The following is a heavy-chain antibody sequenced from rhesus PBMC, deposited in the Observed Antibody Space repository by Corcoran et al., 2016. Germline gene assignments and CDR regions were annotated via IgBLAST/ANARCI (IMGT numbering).Heavy chain of an antibody. Sequence: QLQLQESGPGLVKPSETLSLTCAVSGGSVSSSHWWSWIRQPPGKGLGWLGRISGSGGGTSYYPALTSRVTMSTATAKKQFSLKVSSVTAADTAGYYGARASGNYRFDVWGPGVLFTVAS. CDR2: ISGSGGGT. D-gene: IGHD1-1-1*01. J-gene: IGHJ5-1*01. V-gene: IGHV4-57*02. CDR3: ARASGNYRFDV. CDR1: GGSVSSSHW.